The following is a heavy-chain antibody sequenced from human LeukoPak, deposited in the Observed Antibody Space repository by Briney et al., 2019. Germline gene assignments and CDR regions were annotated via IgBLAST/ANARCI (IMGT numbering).Heavy chain of an antibody. J-gene: IGHJ4*02. D-gene: IGHD2-2*02. CDR2: INHSGST. Sequence: PSETLSLTCAVYGGSFSGYYWSWIRHPPGKGLEWIGEINHSGSTNYNPSLKSRVTISVDTSKNQFSLKLSSVTAADTAVYYCARGGQDIVVVPAAIPPRFDYWGQGTLVTVSS. V-gene: IGHV4-34*01. CDR3: ARGGQDIVVVPAAIPPRFDY. CDR1: GGSFSGYY.